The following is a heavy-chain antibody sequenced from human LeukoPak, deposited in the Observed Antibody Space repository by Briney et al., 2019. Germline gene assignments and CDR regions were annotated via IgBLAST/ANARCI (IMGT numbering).Heavy chain of an antibody. V-gene: IGHV4-30-4*01. CDR1: GGSISSGDYY. CDR2: IYYSGST. CDR3: ARAIVYGDARYFQH. J-gene: IGHJ1*01. D-gene: IGHD4-17*01. Sequence: SQTLSLTCTVSGGSISSGDYYWSWIRQPPGKGLEWIGYIYYSGSTYYNPSLKSRVTISVDTSKNQFSLKLSSVTAADTAVYYCARAIVYGDARYFQHWGQGTLVTVSS.